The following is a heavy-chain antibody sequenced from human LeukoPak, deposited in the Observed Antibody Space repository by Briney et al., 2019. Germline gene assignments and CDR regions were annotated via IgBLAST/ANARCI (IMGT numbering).Heavy chain of an antibody. Sequence: SETLSLTCTVSGGSISGDFWSWIRQSPGKGLEWIGYIHYTGSTNYNPSLKSRVTISVDTSKNQSSLRLASVTAADTAVYYCARDRPLGTGDVFDVWGQGTMVSVSS. D-gene: IGHD1-14*01. CDR3: ARDRPLGTGDVFDV. CDR2: IHYTGST. V-gene: IGHV4-59*01. J-gene: IGHJ3*01. CDR1: GGSISGDF.